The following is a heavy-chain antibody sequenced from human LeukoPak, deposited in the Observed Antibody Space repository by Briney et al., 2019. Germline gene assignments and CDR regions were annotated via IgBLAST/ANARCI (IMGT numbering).Heavy chain of an antibody. J-gene: IGHJ4*02. CDR3: ARDGPQYSL. CDR1: GGSISSYY. V-gene: IGHV4-59*12. CDR2: VYYSGRT. D-gene: IGHD6-6*01. Sequence: SETLSLTCTISGGSISSYYWNWIRQPPGKGLEWIGYVYYSGRTNYNPSLKSRVTISIDTSKSQFSLKLSSVTAADTAVYYCARDGPQYSLWGQGTLVTVSS.